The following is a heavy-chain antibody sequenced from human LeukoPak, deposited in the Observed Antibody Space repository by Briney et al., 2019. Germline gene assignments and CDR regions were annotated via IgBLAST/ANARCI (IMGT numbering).Heavy chain of an antibody. V-gene: IGHV1-8*01. CDR2: MNPNSGNT. Sequence: GASVKVSCKASGYTFTSYDINWARQATGQGLEWMGWMNPNSGNTGYAQKFQGRVTMTRNTSISTAYMELSSLRSEDTAVYYCATSQKYVGTPYYFDYWGQGTLVTVSS. CDR1: GYTFTSYD. J-gene: IGHJ4*02. D-gene: IGHD7-27*01. CDR3: ATSQKYVGTPYYFDY.